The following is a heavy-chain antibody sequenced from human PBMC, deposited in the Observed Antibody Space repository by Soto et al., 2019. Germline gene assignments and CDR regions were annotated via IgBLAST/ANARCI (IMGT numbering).Heavy chain of an antibody. D-gene: IGHD3-10*01. Sequence: GGSLRLSCAASGFTFSNAWMNWVRQAPGKGLEWVGRIKSKTDGGTTDYAAPVKGRFTISRDDSKNTLYLQMNSLKTEDTAVYYCTTGYKITMVRGVIVPDTPRANYYGIDVRAQRTTVTGSS. CDR2: IKSKTDGGTT. CDR1: GFTFSNAW. CDR3: TTGYKITMVRGVIVPDTPRANYYGIDV. J-gene: IGHJ6*02. V-gene: IGHV3-15*07.